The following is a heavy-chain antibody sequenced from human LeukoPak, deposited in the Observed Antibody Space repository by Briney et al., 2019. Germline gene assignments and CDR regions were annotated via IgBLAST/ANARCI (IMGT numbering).Heavy chain of an antibody. CDR1: GFTVSSNY. D-gene: IGHD6-19*01. V-gene: IGHV3-23*01. CDR3: AKSIAVGNWFDP. J-gene: IGHJ5*02. CDR2: ISGSGGST. Sequence: GGSLRLSCAASGFTVSSNYMSWVRQAPGKGLEWVTAISGSGGSTYYADSVKGRFTVSRDNSKNTLYLQMNSLRAEDTAVYYCAKSIAVGNWFDPWGQGTLVTVSS.